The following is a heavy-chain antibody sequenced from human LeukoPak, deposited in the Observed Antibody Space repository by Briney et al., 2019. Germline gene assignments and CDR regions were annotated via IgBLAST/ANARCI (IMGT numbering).Heavy chain of an antibody. CDR2: IIPILGIA. CDR1: GGTFSSYA. D-gene: IGHD6-13*01. Sequence: SVKVSCKASGGTFSSYAISWVRQAPGQGLEWMGRIIPILGIANYAQKFQGRVAITADKSTSTAYMELSSLRSEDTAVYYCAREDSIAAADTDYWGQGALVTVSS. CDR3: AREDSIAAADTDY. V-gene: IGHV1-69*04. J-gene: IGHJ4*02.